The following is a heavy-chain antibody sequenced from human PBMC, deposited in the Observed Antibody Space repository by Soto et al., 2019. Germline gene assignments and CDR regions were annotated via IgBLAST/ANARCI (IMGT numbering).Heavy chain of an antibody. CDR3: ARDSSSLSHFDY. CDR1: GFTFSSYA. Sequence: QVQLVESGGGVVQPGRSLRLSCAASGFTFSSYAMHWVRQAPGKGLEWVAVISYDGSNKYYADSVKGRFTISRDNSKNTLYLQMNSLRAEDTAVYYCARDSSSLSHFDYWGQGTLVTVSS. J-gene: IGHJ4*02. CDR2: ISYDGSNK. V-gene: IGHV3-30-3*01. D-gene: IGHD6-13*01.